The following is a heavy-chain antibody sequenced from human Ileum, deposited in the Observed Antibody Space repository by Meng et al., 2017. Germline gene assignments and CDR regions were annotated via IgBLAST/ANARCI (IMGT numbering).Heavy chain of an antibody. D-gene: IGHD2-8*01. CDR2: ISSSSRYI. V-gene: IGHV3-21*01. CDR3: ARVSVGVFGRFDP. CDR1: GFTFITYS. Sequence: GESGVGGVNPGGSLRLPCAASGFTFITYSMNWVRQAPGKGLEWVSSISSSSRYISYADSVKGRFTISRDNAKNTLYLQMNSLRAEDTAVYYCARVSVGVFGRFDPWGQGTLVTVSS. J-gene: IGHJ5*02.